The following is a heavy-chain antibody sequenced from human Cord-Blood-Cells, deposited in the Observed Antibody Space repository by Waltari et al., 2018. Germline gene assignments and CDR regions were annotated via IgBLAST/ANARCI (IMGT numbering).Heavy chain of an antibody. CDR3: ATRVLPARAARDDY. J-gene: IGHJ4*02. Sequence: QFQLVQSGAEVKKPGASVKVSCKVSGYTLTELSMHWVRQAPGKGLEWMGGFDPEDSETIYAQKFQGRVTMTEDTSTDTAYMELSSLRAEDTAVYYCATRVLPARAARDDYWGQGTLVTVSS. CDR1: GYTLTELS. V-gene: IGHV1-24*01. CDR2: FDPEDSET. D-gene: IGHD6-6*01.